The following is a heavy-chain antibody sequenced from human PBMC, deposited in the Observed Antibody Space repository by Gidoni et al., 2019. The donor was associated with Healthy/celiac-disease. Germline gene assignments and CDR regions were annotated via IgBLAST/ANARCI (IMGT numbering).Heavy chain of an antibody. CDR1: GDTFTGYY. D-gene: IGHD6-19*01. V-gene: IGHV1-2*04. J-gene: IGHJ5*02. CDR2: IYPNSGAT. Sequence: QVQLVQSGAEVKKPGASVKVSCKAYGDTFTGYYMHWVRQAPGQGLEWVGWIYPNSGATTYAQTFQGWVTMSRDTSIITAYMVLRRLRSDAPAVYYCASACTIAVASTAANWFDPWGQGTLVTVSS. CDR3: ASACTIAVASTAANWFDP.